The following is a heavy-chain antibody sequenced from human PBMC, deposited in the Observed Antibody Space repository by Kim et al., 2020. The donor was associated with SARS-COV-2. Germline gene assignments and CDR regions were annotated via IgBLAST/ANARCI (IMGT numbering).Heavy chain of an antibody. CDR2: INPNSGGT. CDR1: GYTFTGYY. CDR3: ARDLGATGTTAYYYYGMDV. J-gene: IGHJ6*02. D-gene: IGHD1-1*01. V-gene: IGHV1-2*02. Sequence: ASVKVSCKASGYTFTGYYMHWVRQAPGQGLEWMGWINPNSGGTNYAQKFQGRVTMTRDTSISTAYMELSRLRSDDTAVYYCARDLGATGTTAYYYYGMDVWGQGTTVTVSS.